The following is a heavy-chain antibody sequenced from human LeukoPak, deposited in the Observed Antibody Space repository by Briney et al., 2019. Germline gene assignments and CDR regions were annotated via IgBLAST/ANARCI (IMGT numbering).Heavy chain of an antibody. J-gene: IGHJ4*02. Sequence: GRSLRLSCAASGFTFSSYGMHGVPQSPGKGLEGVAVISYDGSNKYYADSVMGRFTISRDNSKNTLYLQMNSLRAEDTAVYYCAKEDCGGDCYPTAFDYWGQRTLVTVSS. CDR2: ISYDGSNK. CDR3: AKEDCGGDCYPTAFDY. V-gene: IGHV3-30*18. D-gene: IGHD2-21*02. CDR1: GFTFSSYG.